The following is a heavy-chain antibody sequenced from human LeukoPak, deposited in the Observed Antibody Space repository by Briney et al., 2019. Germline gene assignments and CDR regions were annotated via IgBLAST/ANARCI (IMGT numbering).Heavy chain of an antibody. Sequence: SETLSLTCTVSGGSISGYYWSWIRQPPGKGLEWIGYIYYSGSTNYNPSLKSRVTISVDKSKNQFSLKLSSVTAADTAVYYCASDVDTAMAFDYWGQGTLVTVSS. J-gene: IGHJ4*02. CDR3: ASDVDTAMAFDY. D-gene: IGHD5-18*01. CDR1: GGSISGYY. CDR2: IYYSGST. V-gene: IGHV4-59*12.